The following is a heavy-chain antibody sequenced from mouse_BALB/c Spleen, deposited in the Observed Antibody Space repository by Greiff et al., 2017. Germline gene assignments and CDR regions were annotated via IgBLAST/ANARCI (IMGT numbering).Heavy chain of an antibody. V-gene: IGHV1-7*01. Sequence: VQLQQSGAELAKPGASVKMSCKASGYTFTSYWMHWVKQRPGQGLEWIGYINPSTGYTEYNQKFKDKATLTADKSSSTAYMQLSSLTSEDSAVYYCADGGRYFDYWGQGTTLTVSS. CDR1: GYTFTSYW. J-gene: IGHJ2*01. CDR3: ADGGRYFDY. CDR2: INPSTGYT.